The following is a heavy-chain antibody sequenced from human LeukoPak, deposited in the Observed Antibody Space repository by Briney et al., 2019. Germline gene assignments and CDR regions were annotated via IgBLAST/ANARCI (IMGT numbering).Heavy chain of an antibody. D-gene: IGHD1/OR15-1a*01. J-gene: IGHJ6*02. V-gene: IGHV3-48*01. Sequence: PGGSLRLSCAASGFTFSSYGMHWVRQAPGKGLEWVSYISSSSSTIYYADSVKGRFTISRDNAKNSLYLQMNSLRAEDTAVYYCAREYGIRTTDYYYYYGMDVWGQGTTVTVSS. CDR1: GFTFSSYG. CDR2: ISSSSSTI. CDR3: AREYGIRTTDYYYYYGMDV.